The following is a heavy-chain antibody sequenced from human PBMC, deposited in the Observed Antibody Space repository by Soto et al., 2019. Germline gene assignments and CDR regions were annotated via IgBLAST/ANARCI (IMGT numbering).Heavy chain of an antibody. V-gene: IGHV1-3*05. J-gene: IGHJ6*02. CDR3: ARCIAVAGTYAYYGMDV. D-gene: IGHD6-19*01. CDR1: GYTFTSYA. Sequence: QVQLVQSGAEEKKPGASVKVSCKASGYTFTSYAMHWVRQAPGQRLEWMGWINAGNGNTKYSQKFQGRVTITRDTSASTAYMDLSSLRSEDTAVYYCARCIAVAGTYAYYGMDVWGQGTTVTVSS. CDR2: INAGNGNT.